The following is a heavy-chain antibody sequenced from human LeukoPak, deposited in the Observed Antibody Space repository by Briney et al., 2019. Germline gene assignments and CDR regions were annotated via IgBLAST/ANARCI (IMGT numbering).Heavy chain of an antibody. CDR1: GFTFSRKT. J-gene: IGHJ6*02. CDR2: ISSDGGVI. Sequence: GGSLRLSCAASGFTFSRKTMNWVRQAPGKGLEGGSYISSDGGVIYYADSVRGRFTISRDNAKNSLYLQMNSLRDEDTAVYYCARDNGMTSGWYAGRIDYYYGMDVWGQGTTVTVSS. CDR3: ARDNGMTSGWYAGRIDYYYGMDV. V-gene: IGHV3-48*02. D-gene: IGHD6-19*01.